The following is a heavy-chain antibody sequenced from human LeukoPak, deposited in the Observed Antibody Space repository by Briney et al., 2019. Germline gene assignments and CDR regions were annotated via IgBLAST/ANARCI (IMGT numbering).Heavy chain of an antibody. V-gene: IGHV3-20*01. D-gene: IGHD3-10*01. Sequence: GGSLRLSCAASGFTFDDYGMSWVRQAPGKGLEWVSGINWNGGSTGYADSVKGRFTISRDNAKNSLYLQMNSLRAEDTALYHCARDVSPYYYGSGSSPYPSDYWGQGTLVTVSS. J-gene: IGHJ4*02. CDR2: INWNGGST. CDR1: GFTFDDYG. CDR3: ARDVSPYYYGSGSSPYPSDY.